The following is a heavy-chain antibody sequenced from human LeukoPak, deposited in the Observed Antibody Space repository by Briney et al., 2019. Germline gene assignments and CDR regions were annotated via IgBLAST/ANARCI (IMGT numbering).Heavy chain of an antibody. Sequence: GGSLRLSCAASGFTFSSYGMSWVRQAPGKGLEWVSAISGSGGSTYYADSVKGRFTISRDNSKNTLYLQMNSLRAEDTAVYYCAKFRGPCYYGSGSTCFDYWGQGTLVTVSS. CDR3: AKFRGPCYYGSGSTCFDY. V-gene: IGHV3-23*01. CDR2: ISGSGGST. J-gene: IGHJ4*02. CDR1: GFTFSSYG. D-gene: IGHD3-10*01.